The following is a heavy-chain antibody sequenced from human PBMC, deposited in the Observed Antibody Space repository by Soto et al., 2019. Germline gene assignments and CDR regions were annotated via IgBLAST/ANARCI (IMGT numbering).Heavy chain of an antibody. Sequence: GGSLRLSCAASRFTFSSYSMNWVRQAPGKGLEWVSSISSSSSYIYYADSVKGRFTISRDNAKNSLYLQMNSLRAEDTAVHYCARDPSYGSGSYWDYYYGMDVWGQGT. CDR2: ISSSSSYI. CDR3: ARDPSYGSGSYWDYYYGMDV. D-gene: IGHD3-10*01. J-gene: IGHJ6*02. V-gene: IGHV3-21*01. CDR1: RFTFSSYS.